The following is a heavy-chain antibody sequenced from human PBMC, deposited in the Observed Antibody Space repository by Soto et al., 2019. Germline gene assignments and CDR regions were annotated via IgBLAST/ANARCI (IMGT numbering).Heavy chain of an antibody. V-gene: IGHV5-10-1*01. CDR2: IDPSDSYT. J-gene: IGHJ6*02. D-gene: IGHD4-4*01. Sequence: PGESLKISCKGSGYSFTSYWISWVRQMPGKGLEWMGRIDPSDSYTNYSPSFQGHVTISADKSISTAYLQWSSLKASDTAMYYCASEPATGDYYYGMDLWGQGTTVTVSS. CDR1: GYSFTSYW. CDR3: ASEPATGDYYYGMDL.